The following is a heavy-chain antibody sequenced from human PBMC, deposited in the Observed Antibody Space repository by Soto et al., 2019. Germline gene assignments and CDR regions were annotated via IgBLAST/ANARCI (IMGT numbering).Heavy chain of an antibody. V-gene: IGHV1-46*01. CDR1: GYTFTSYC. Sequence: ASVKDSCTASGYTFTSYCMHWVRHAPEQELEWMGIINPSGGSTNYNPSLKSRVTISLDTSKNQFSLKLSSVTAADTAVYYCARDLKHSSTIVVYYGMDVWGQGTTVTVSS. CDR2: INPSGGST. J-gene: IGHJ6*02. CDR3: ARDLKHSSTIVVYYGMDV. D-gene: IGHD2-2*01.